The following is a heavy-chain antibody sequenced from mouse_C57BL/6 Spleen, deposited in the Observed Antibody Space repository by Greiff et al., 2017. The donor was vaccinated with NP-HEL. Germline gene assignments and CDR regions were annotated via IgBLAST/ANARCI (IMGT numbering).Heavy chain of an antibody. V-gene: IGHV5-9-1*02. CDR1: GFTFSSYA. CDR2: ISSGGDYI. J-gene: IGHJ4*01. CDR3: TRDPADYYSNYYAMDY. D-gene: IGHD2-5*01. Sequence: EVQLVESGEGLVKPGGSLKLSCAASGFTFSSYAMSWVRQTPEKRLEWVAYISSGGDYIYYADTVKGRFTISRDNARNTLYLQMSSLKSEDTAMYYCTRDPADYYSNYYAMDYWGQGTSVTVSS.